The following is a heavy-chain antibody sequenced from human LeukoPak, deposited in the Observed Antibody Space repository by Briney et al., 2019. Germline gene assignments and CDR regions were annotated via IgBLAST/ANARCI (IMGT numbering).Heavy chain of an antibody. Sequence: PGGSLRLSCAASGFTFSSYAMSWVRQAPGKGLEWVSAISGSGGSTYYADSVKGRFTISRDNSKNTLYLQMNSLRAEDTAVYYCAKDRRGQQLGAEYFQHWGQGTLVTVSS. J-gene: IGHJ1*01. CDR1: GFTFSSYA. CDR2: ISGSGGST. V-gene: IGHV3-23*01. CDR3: AKDRRGQQLGAEYFQH. D-gene: IGHD6-13*01.